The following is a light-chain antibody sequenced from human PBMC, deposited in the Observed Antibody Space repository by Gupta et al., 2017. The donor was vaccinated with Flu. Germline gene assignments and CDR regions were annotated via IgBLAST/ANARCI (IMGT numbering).Light chain of an antibody. CDR1: NIGSKS. CDR2: DDS. CDR3: QVWDGTSDPHWV. Sequence: YVLTQPPSVSVAPGQTAKLTCGGNNIGSKSVHWYQQKPGQAPVLVVYDDSDRPSGIPERFSGSNSGNTATLTISRVEAGDEADYYCQVWDGTSDPHWVFGGGAKVTVL. J-gene: IGLJ3*02. V-gene: IGLV3-21*02.